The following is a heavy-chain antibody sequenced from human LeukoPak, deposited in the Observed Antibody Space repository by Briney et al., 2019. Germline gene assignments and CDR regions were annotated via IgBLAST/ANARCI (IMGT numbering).Heavy chain of an antibody. D-gene: IGHD1-26*01. CDR1: GGSINGRSYY. CDR2: IFTTGST. V-gene: IGHV4-61*09. J-gene: IGHJ1*01. CDR3: ARDGGSYGADFQH. Sequence: SETLSLTCSVSGGSINGRSYYWSWIRQPAGKTLEWIGHIFTTGSTSYNPALRTRVTISEDSSKDQFSLNLKSVTAADTAVYYCARDGGSYGADFQHWGQGTLVTVSS.